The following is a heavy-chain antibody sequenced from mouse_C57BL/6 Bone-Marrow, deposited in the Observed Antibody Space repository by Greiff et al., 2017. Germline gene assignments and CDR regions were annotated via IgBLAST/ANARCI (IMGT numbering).Heavy chain of an antibody. D-gene: IGHD4-1*01. CDR3: ARGWDAFDY. CDR2: IDPANGNT. V-gene: IGHV14-3*01. J-gene: IGHJ2*01. CDR1: GFYIKNTY. Sequence: EVQLQQSVAELVRPGASVKLSCTASGFYIKNTYMHWVKQRPEQGLEWIGRIDPANGNTKYAPKFQGKATITADTSSNTAYLQLSSLTSEDTAIXYCARGWDAFDYWGQGTTLTVSS.